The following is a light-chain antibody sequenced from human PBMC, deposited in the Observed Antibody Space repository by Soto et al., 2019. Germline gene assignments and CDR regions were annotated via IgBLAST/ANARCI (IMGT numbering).Light chain of an antibody. CDR3: QQRHMWPIT. CDR1: QSFRGL. CDR2: DAY. Sequence: EVVLTQSPVTLSLSPGERATLSCRASQSFRGLLAWYQQKPGQAPRLLIYDAYNRATGIPPRFSGSGSGTDFTLTISSLEPEDSAVYYCQQRHMWPITFGRGTRLEMK. V-gene: IGKV3-11*01. J-gene: IGKJ5*01.